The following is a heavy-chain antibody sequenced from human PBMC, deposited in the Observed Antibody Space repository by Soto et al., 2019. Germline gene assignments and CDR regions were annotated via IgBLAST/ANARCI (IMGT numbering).Heavy chain of an antibody. CDR1: GGSMSEYF. D-gene: IGHD3-10*01. CDR3: ARDGYDGSGSPYPAY. J-gene: IGHJ4*02. V-gene: IGHV4-59*01. Sequence: SETLSLTCSVSGGSMSEYFWSWIRQSPGKGLEWIGYIYYLGSTDYNPSLRSRVTISVDTSKRQFSLRLTSVTAADTAVYYCARDGYDGSGSPYPAYWGPGTQVTVSS. CDR2: IYYLGST.